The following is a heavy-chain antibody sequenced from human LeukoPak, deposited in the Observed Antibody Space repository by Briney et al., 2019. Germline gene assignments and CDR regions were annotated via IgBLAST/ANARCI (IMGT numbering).Heavy chain of an antibody. J-gene: IGHJ4*02. D-gene: IGHD3-10*01. V-gene: IGHV3-7*01. CDR2: IKQDGSEK. CDR1: GFSFTDYW. CDR3: ASRGLTRYYFPF. Sequence: GGSLRLSCAVSGFSFTDYWMSWVRQAPGKGLEWVANIKQDGSEKYYVDSVKGRFTISRDNAKSSLSLPMNSLRAEDTAVYYCASRGLTRYYFPFWGQGTLVTVSS.